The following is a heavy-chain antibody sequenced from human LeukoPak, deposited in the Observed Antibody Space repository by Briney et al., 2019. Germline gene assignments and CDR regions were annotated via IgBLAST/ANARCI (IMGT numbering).Heavy chain of an antibody. J-gene: IGHJ4*02. Sequence: SETLSLTCRVDGESFSGYYWIWIRQPPGKGLEWIGKINHRGSTNYNPSLKSRVTLSVDTSNRQFSLNVTSMTAADTAMYYCARGQFWRGSEIRVWGQGTLVTASS. V-gene: IGHV4-34*01. CDR2: INHRGST. D-gene: IGHD1-26*01. CDR1: GESFSGYY. CDR3: ARGQFWRGSEIRV.